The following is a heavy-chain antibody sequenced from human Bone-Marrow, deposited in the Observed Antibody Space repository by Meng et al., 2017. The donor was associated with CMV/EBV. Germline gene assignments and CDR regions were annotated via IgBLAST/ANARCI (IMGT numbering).Heavy chain of an antibody. V-gene: IGHV4-39*01. CDR2: IFYTGAT. D-gene: IGHD3-16*01. CDR1: GGPISDSRYY. J-gene: IGHJ4*02. Sequence: SETLSLTCSVSGGPISDSRYYWGWMRQSPEKGLEWIGNIFYTGATHYNPSLKSRITISIDTSRNQFFLKMTSLTATDTAIYYCARLGYLKDKTFGAKRGFDYWGQGTLVTVSS. CDR3: ARLGYLKDKTFGAKRGFDY.